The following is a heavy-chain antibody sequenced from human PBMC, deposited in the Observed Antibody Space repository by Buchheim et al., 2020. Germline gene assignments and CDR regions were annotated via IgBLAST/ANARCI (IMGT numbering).Heavy chain of an antibody. CDR3: ATAGRPAAMFG. Sequence: QVQLQESGPGLVKPSETLSLTCAVSGVSISSSNWWIWVRQPPGKGLEWIGEIYHIGSTTYNPSLKRRLTISVDKSKNQFSLKLRSVTAADTAVYYCATAGRPAAMFGWGQGTL. J-gene: IGHJ4*02. V-gene: IGHV4-4*02. D-gene: IGHD2-2*01. CDR2: IYHIGST. CDR1: GVSISSSNW.